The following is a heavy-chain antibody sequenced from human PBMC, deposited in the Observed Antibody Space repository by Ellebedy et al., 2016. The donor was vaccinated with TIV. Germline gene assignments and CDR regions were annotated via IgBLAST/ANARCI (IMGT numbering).Heavy chain of an antibody. CDR2: ISYDGSNK. CDR1: GFTFSSYG. V-gene: IGHV3-30*18. Sequence: GGSLRLSXAASGFTFSSYGMHWVRQAPGKGLEWVAVISYDGSNKYYADSVKGRFTISRDNSKNTLYLQMNSLRAEDTAVYYCAKEVHDYGDHNFDYWGQGTLVTVSS. CDR3: AKEVHDYGDHNFDY. J-gene: IGHJ4*02. D-gene: IGHD4-17*01.